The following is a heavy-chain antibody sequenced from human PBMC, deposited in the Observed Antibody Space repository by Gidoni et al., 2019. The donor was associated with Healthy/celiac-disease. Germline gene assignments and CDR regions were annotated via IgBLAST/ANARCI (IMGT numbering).Heavy chain of an antibody. D-gene: IGHD6-19*01. J-gene: IGHJ6*02. CDR2: INHSGST. CDR1: GGSFSGYY. CDR3: ARVAQQWLVGTRYYGMDV. Sequence: QVQLQQWGAGLLKPSETLSLTCAVYGGSFSGYYWSWIRQPPGKGLEWIGEINHSGSTNYNPSLKSRVTISVDTSKNQFSLKLSSVTAADTAVYYCARVAQQWLVGTRYYGMDVWGQGTTVTVSS. V-gene: IGHV4-34*01.